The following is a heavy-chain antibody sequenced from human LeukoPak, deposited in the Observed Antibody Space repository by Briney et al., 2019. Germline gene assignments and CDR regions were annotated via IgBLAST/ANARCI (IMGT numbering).Heavy chain of an antibody. J-gene: IGHJ4*02. V-gene: IGHV3-49*02. Sequence: SWVRQPPGKGLEWVGFIRSKAYGGTTEYAASVKGRFTISRDDSKSIAYLQMNSLKTEDTAVYYCTRDLGSSGPFDYWGQGTLVTVSS. CDR2: IRSKAYGGTT. D-gene: IGHD6-19*01. CDR3: TRDLGSSGPFDY.